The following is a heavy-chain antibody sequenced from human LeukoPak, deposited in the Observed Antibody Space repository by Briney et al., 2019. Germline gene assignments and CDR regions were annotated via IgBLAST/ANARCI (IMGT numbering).Heavy chain of an antibody. V-gene: IGHV3-21*01. Sequence: GRSLRLSCAASGFTFSSYNMNWVRQAPGKGLEWVSSISRTSSYIYYADSVKGRFTISGDNAQNSLYLQMNSLRVEDTAVYYCARVLETDCSGGSCYSGLDYWGQGTLVTVSS. CDR2: ISRTSSYI. CDR3: ARVLETDCSGGSCYSGLDY. D-gene: IGHD2-15*01. J-gene: IGHJ4*02. CDR1: GFTFSSYN.